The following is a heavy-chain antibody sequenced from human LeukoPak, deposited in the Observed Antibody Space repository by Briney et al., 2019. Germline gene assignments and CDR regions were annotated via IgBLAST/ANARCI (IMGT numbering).Heavy chain of an antibody. J-gene: IGHJ4*02. Sequence: GGSLRLSCAASGFTFSSYAMSWVRQAPGKGLEWVSAISGSGGSTYYADSVKGRFTISRDNSKNTLYLQMNSLRAEGTAVYYCAKGGRGLVITKYYFDYWGQGTLVTVAS. CDR3: AKGGRGLVITKYYFDY. CDR1: GFTFSSYA. D-gene: IGHD3/OR15-3a*01. CDR2: ISGSGGST. V-gene: IGHV3-23*01.